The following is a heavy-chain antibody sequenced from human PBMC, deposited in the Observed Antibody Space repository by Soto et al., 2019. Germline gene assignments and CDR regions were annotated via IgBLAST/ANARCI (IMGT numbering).Heavy chain of an antibody. V-gene: IGHV4-59*12. D-gene: IGHD6-19*01. CDR3: ASLIAVAGTFYFDY. CDR1: GGSFSGYY. Sequence: SETLSLTCAVYGGSFSGYYLSWIRQPPGKGLEWIGYIYYSGSTYYNPSLKSRVTMSVDTTKNQFSLKLSSVTAVDTAVYYCASLIAVAGTFYFDYWGQGTLVTVSS. CDR2: IYYSGST. J-gene: IGHJ4*02.